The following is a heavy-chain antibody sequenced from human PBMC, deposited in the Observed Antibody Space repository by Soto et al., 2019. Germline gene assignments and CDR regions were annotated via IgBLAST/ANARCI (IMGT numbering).Heavy chain of an antibody. J-gene: IGHJ5*02. V-gene: IGHV3-30*18. D-gene: IGHD6-19*01. CDR3: AKLEGSVPVDGDWFDP. Sequence: QVQLVESGGGVVQPGRSLRLSCAASGFSFSSHGMHWVRQAPGRGLEWVAVISHDGSFKSYADSLRGRFTVSRDNSKNTLYLQIHSLRPEDTAGYYCAKLEGSVPVDGDWFDPWGQGTLVTVSS. CDR2: ISHDGSFK. CDR1: GFSFSSHG.